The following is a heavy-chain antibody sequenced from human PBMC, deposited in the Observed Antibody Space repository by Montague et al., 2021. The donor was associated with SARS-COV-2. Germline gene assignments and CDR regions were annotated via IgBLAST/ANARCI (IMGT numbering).Heavy chain of an antibody. CDR1: GGSITSNY. CDR2: INHSGST. CDR3: ARSRRLGRGLSFPSWCFDV. D-gene: IGHD3-9*01. J-gene: IGHJ4*01. Sequence: SETLSLTCTVSGGSITSNYWSWIRQPPGKRLEWIGYINHSGSTSSNPSFRSRVTISVDTSQNQFSLKLSSVTAADTAVYYCARSRRLGRGLSFPSWCFDVGGQGTLVTVTS. V-gene: IGHV4-59*13.